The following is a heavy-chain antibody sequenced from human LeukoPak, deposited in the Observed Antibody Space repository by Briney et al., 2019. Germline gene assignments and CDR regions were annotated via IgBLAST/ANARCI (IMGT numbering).Heavy chain of an antibody. V-gene: IGHV2-5*02. D-gene: IGHD3-9*01. CDR3: AHRQSGYDILTGYSTSYFDY. Sequence: SGPTLVKPTQTLTLTCTFSGFSLITSGVGVGWIRQPPGKALEWLALIYWDDDKRYSPPLKSRLTITKDTSKNQVVLTMTNMDPMDTATYYCAHRQSGYDILTGYSTSYFDYWGQGTLVTVSS. CDR2: IYWDDDK. CDR1: GFSLITSGVG. J-gene: IGHJ4*02.